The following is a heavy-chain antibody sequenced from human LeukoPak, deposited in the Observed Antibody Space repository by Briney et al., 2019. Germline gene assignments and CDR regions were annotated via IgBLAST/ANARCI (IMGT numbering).Heavy chain of an antibody. D-gene: IGHD3-10*01. CDR2: IYYTRST. V-gene: IGHV4-39*01. Sequence: SSSXYYWGWIRXPPGKGQEWIGSIYYTRSTYYNPSLKSRVTISVDTSKNQFSLKLSSVTAADTAVYYCARVLLEAFDIWGQGTMVTVSS. CDR1: SSSXYY. CDR3: ARVLLEAFDI. J-gene: IGHJ3*02.